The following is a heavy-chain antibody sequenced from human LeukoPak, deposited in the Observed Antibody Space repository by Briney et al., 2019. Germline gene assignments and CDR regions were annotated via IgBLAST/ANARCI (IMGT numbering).Heavy chain of an antibody. D-gene: IGHD2/OR15-2a*01. J-gene: IGHJ4*02. CDR1: GGSFSGYY. CDR3: ARQTGSGLYILP. CDR2: IYYTGNT. V-gene: IGHV4-34*01. Sequence: SETLSLTCAVYGGSFSGYYWSWIRQPPGMGLEWIGSIYYTGNTYYNASLKSQVSISIDTSKNQFSLKLTSVTAADTAVYHCARQTGSGLYILPGGQGTLVTVSS.